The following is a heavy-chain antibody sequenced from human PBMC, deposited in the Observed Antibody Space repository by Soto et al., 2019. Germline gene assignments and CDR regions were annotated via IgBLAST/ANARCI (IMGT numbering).Heavy chain of an antibody. J-gene: IGHJ6*02. CDR3: ARELGAESYGPGFRYYYYYGMDV. V-gene: IGHV3-74*01. Sequence: GGSLRLSCAASGFTFSSYWMHWVRQAPGKGLVWVSRINSDGSSTSYADSVKGRFTISRDNAKNTLYLQMNSLRAEDTAVYYCARELGAESYGPGFRYYYYYGMDVWGQGTTVTVSS. CDR2: INSDGSST. CDR1: GFTFSSYW. D-gene: IGHD5-18*01.